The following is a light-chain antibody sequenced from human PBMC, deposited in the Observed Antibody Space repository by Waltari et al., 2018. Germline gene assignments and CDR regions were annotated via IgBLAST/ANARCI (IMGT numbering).Light chain of an antibody. Sequence: IQMTQSPSFVSASVGARVTITCRAGQAIVTWLAWYQQTPGQAATLLIYATFILQTGVPARFCGSGSWTDFTITISGLQPEDSANYYWQQDKQFPVTFGGGTQVEIK. V-gene: IGKV1-12*01. CDR3: QQDKQFPVT. CDR1: QAIVTW. J-gene: IGKJ4*02. CDR2: ATF.